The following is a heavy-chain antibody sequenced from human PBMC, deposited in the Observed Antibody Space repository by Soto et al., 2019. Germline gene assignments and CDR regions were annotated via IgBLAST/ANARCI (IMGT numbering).Heavy chain of an antibody. Sequence: QVQLVQSGAEVKKPGASVKVSCTASGYTFTSYAIHWVRQAPGQRLEWMGWVNAGNGNTKYSQKLQGRVTITRDTSASTAYMELSSLRSEDAAVYYCARDVGYNWNLIYYWGQGTLVTVSS. D-gene: IGHD1-20*01. CDR1: GYTFTSYA. J-gene: IGHJ4*02. CDR2: VNAGNGNT. CDR3: ARDVGYNWNLIYY. V-gene: IGHV1-3*01.